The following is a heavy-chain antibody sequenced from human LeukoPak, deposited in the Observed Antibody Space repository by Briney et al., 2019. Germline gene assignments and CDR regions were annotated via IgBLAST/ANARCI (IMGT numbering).Heavy chain of an antibody. V-gene: IGHV1-69*04. CDR1: GGTFSSYA. Sequence: ASVKVSCKVSGGTFSSYAISWVRQAPGQGLEWMGRIIPILGIANYAQKFQGRVTITADKSTSTAYMELSSLRSEDTAVYYCARSYDYGDYEGYWGQGTLVTVSS. J-gene: IGHJ4*02. CDR3: ARSYDYGDYEGY. D-gene: IGHD4-17*01. CDR2: IIPILGIA.